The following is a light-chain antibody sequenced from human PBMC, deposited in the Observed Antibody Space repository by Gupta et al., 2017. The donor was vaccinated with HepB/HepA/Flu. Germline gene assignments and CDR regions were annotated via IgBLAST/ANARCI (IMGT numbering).Light chain of an antibody. CDR3: QQYHSPPWT. J-gene: IGKJ1*01. CDR2: WAS. V-gene: IGKV4-1*01. CDR1: QSVLYSSKNKNY. Sequence: DIVMTQSPDSLAVSLGERATINCKSSQSVLYSSKNKNYLAWYQQKQGQPPKLLIYWASTRGSGVPDRFSGSGSGTDFTLTISSLQAEDVAVYYCQQYHSPPWTFGQGTKVEIK.